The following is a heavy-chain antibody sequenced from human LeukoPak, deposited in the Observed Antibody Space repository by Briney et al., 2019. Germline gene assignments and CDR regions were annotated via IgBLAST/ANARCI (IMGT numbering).Heavy chain of an antibody. CDR3: ASPFYGDSGSPDY. CDR1: GFTFDTST. J-gene: IGHJ4*02. D-gene: IGHD4-17*01. Sequence: GGSLRLSCAASGFTFDTSTMNWVRQAPGKGLEWVANIKQDGSEKYYVDSVKGRFTISRDNSKNTLYLQMNSLRAEDTAVYYCASPFYGDSGSPDYWGQGTLVTVSS. CDR2: IKQDGSEK. V-gene: IGHV3-7*01.